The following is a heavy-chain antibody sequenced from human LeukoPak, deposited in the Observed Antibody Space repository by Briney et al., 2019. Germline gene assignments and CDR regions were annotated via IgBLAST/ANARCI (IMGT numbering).Heavy chain of an antibody. D-gene: IGHD4/OR15-4a*01. CDR3: ARVVEFQVLSFDP. Sequence: PSETLSLTCNVSGGSFSSYYWTWIRQPPGKGLEWIGNVYYSGSTNYKSSLKSRVSISVDRSKNQFSLELRSATPADTAVYYCARVVEFQVLSFDPWGQGTLVTVSS. CDR1: GGSFSSYY. J-gene: IGHJ5*02. V-gene: IGHV4-59*01. CDR2: VYYSGST.